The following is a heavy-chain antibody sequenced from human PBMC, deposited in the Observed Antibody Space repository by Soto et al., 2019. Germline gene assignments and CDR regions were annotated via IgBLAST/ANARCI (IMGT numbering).Heavy chain of an antibody. D-gene: IGHD6-6*01. CDR3: ARRARPDFYYMDV. CDR1: GFTLSGYA. CDR2: ISSNGVGT. V-gene: IGHV3-64*01. Sequence: EVQLAESGGGLAQPGGSLRLSCAASGFTLSGYAMDWVRQAPGKGLEYVSGISSNGVGTYYANSVQGRFTISRDNSKNTVYLQMCSLRPEDMAVYYCARRARPDFYYMDVWGKGTTVTVSS. J-gene: IGHJ6*03.